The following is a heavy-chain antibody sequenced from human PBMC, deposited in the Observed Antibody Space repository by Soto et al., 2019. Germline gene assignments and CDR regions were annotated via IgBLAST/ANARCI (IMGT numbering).Heavy chain of an antibody. Sequence: EVQLLESGGGLVQPGGSLRLSCAASGFTFSSYAMSWVRQAPGKGLEWVSAISGSGGSTYYTDSVKGRFTISRDNSKNTLYLQMHSLRAEDTAVYYCAKSIRGSGYALQPFDYWGQGTLVPVSS. J-gene: IGHJ4*02. CDR3: AKSIRGSGYALQPFDY. V-gene: IGHV3-23*01. CDR1: GFTFSSYA. CDR2: ISGSGGST. D-gene: IGHD5-12*01.